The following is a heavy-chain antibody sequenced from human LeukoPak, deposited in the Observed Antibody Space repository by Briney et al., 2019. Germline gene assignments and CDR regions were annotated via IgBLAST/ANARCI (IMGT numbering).Heavy chain of an antibody. CDR3: ARDAGGGYSYGYFFY. D-gene: IGHD5-18*01. J-gene: IGHJ4*02. V-gene: IGHV4-61*02. CDR1: GGSISSGSYY. CDR2: IYTSGST. Sequence: PSQTLSLTCTVSGGSISSGSYYWSWIRQPAGKGLEWIGRIYTSGSTNYNPSLKSRVTISVDTSKNQFSLKLSSVTAADTAVYYCARDAGGGYSYGYFFYWGRGTLVTVSS.